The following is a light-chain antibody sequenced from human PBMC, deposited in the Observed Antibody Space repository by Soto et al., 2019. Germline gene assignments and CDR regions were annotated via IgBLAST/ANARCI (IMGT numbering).Light chain of an antibody. CDR3: QQYGSSPYT. J-gene: IGKJ2*01. V-gene: IGKV3-20*01. CDR2: GAS. Sequence: EIVLTQSPGTLSLSPGERATLSCRASQSISNNYLAWYQQKPGRAPRLLIYGASSRATAIPDRVSGSGSGTDFTLTISRLETEDFAVYYGQQYGSSPYTFGQGTKLELK. CDR1: QSISNNY.